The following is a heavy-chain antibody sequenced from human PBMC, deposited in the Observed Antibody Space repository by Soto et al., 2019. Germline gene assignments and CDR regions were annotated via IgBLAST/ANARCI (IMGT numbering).Heavy chain of an antibody. J-gene: IGHJ6*02. CDR2: ISPYNGTT. V-gene: IGHV1-18*04. Sequence: ASVKVSCKASGYTSTTYGISWVRQAPGQGLEWMGWISPYNGTTKYAEKFQGEMTMTTDTATSTAYMDLRSLRSDDTAVYYCARDGERDTGLNFYYYLHGMDAWGQGTRVTVSS. CDR1: GYTSTTYG. CDR3: ARDGERDTGLNFYYYLHGMDA. D-gene: IGHD1-1*01.